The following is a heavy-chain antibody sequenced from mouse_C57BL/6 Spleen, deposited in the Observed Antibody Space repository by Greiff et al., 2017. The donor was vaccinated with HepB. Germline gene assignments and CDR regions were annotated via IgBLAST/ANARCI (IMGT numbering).Heavy chain of an antibody. D-gene: IGHD1-1*01. CDR3: ARGGALYYYGSSHVAY. CDR1: GFTFSSYA. CDR2: ISDGGSYT. J-gene: IGHJ3*01. Sequence: EVQVVESGGGLVKPGGSLKLSCAASGFTFSSYAMSWVRQTPEKRLEWVATISDGGSYTYYPDNVKGRFTISRDNAKNNLYLQMSHLKSEDTAMYYCARGGALYYYGSSHVAYWGQGTLVTVSA. V-gene: IGHV5-4*01.